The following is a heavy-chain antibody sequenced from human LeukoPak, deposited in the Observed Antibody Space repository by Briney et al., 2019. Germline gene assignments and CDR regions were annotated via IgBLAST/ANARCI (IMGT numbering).Heavy chain of an antibody. Sequence: GGSLRLSCAASGFTFSSYAMSWVRQAPGKGLEWVSAISGSGGSTYYADSVKGRFTISRDNAKNSLYLQMNSLRAEDTAVYYCARRHAGAYLDVWGKGTTVTVSS. CDR3: ARRHAGAYLDV. CDR1: GFTFSSYA. J-gene: IGHJ6*03. CDR2: ISGSGGST. V-gene: IGHV3-23*01. D-gene: IGHD2-2*01.